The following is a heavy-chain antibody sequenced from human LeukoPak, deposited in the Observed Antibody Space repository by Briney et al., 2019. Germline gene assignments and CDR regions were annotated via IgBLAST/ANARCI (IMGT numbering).Heavy chain of an antibody. CDR2: MWYDGSNK. CDR3: ARDRYSSSVLYGMDV. Sequence: GGSLRLSCAASGFTFSSYGMHWVRQAQGKGLEGVAVMWYDGSNKYYADSVKGRFTISRDNSKNTLYLQMNSLRAEDTAVYYCARDRYSSSVLYGMDVWGQGTTVTVSS. J-gene: IGHJ6*02. D-gene: IGHD6-6*01. CDR1: GFTFSSYG. V-gene: IGHV3-33*01.